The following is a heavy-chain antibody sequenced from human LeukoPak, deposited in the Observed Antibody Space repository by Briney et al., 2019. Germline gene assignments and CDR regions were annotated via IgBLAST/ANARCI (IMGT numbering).Heavy chain of an antibody. CDR2: IYDRGST. V-gene: IGHV4-38-2*01. Sequence: SETLSLTCAVSGYSISSGNYWGWIRQPPGKGLQWIGSIYDRGSTFYNASLESRVTISVDTSKNQFSLKLSSVTAADTAVYYCARRCISTSCYLYWGQGTLVTVSS. D-gene: IGHD2-2*01. CDR1: GYSISSGNY. CDR3: ARRCISTSCYLY. J-gene: IGHJ4*02.